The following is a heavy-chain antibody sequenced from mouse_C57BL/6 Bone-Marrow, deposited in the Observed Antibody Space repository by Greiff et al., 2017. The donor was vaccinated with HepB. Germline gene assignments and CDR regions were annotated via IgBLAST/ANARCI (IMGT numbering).Heavy chain of an antibody. CDR2: INPNNGGT. Sequence: EVQLQQSGPELVKPGASVKIPCKASGYTFTDYNMDWVKQSHGKSLEWIGDINPNNGGTIYNQKFKGKATLTVDKSSSTAYMERRSLTSEDTAVYYCARSFGALYYFDYWGQGTTLTVSS. CDR1: GYTFTDYN. D-gene: IGHD3-1*01. CDR3: ARSFGALYYFDY. V-gene: IGHV1-18*01. J-gene: IGHJ2*01.